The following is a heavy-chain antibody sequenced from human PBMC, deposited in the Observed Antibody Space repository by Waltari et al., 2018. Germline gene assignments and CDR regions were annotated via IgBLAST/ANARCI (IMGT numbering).Heavy chain of an antibody. CDR3: ARVVDCSSTSCRDD. CDR1: GGTFSSYA. CDR2: ISPMLGTA. D-gene: IGHD2-2*01. V-gene: IGHV1-69*09. Sequence: VQLVQSGAAVKKPGSLVKVSCKATGGTFSSYAIRWVRQARGQGLEWMGRISPMLGTANHSQKVQGIVSITADKSTSTAYMELSSLRSEDTAVYYCARVVDCSSTSCRDDWGQGTLVTVSS. J-gene: IGHJ4*02.